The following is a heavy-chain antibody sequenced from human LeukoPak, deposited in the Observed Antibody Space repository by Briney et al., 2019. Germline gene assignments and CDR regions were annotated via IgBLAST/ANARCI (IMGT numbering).Heavy chain of an antibody. Sequence: GGSLRLSCAASGFTFSSYAMHWVRQAPGKGLEWVAVISYDGSNKYYADSVKGRFTISRDNSKNTLYLQMNSLRAEDTAVYYCAKDFRQQLVPDAFDIWGQGTMVTVSS. CDR3: AKDFRQQLVPDAFDI. V-gene: IGHV3-30-3*01. CDR2: ISYDGSNK. D-gene: IGHD6-13*01. CDR1: GFTFSSYA. J-gene: IGHJ3*02.